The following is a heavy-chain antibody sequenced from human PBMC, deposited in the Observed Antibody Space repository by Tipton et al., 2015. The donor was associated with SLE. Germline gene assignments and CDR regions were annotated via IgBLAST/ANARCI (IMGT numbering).Heavy chain of an antibody. CDR2: IYNTGST. D-gene: IGHD6-6*01. J-gene: IGHJ4*02. CDR1: GGSISSYY. CDR3: ARQSIAARPFDY. V-gene: IGHV4-59*01. Sequence: TLSLTRTVSGGSISSYYWSWIRQPPGKGLEWIGYIYNTGSTNYNPSLKSRVTISVDTSKNQFSLKLSSVTAADTAVYYWARQSIAARPFDYWGQGTLVTVSS.